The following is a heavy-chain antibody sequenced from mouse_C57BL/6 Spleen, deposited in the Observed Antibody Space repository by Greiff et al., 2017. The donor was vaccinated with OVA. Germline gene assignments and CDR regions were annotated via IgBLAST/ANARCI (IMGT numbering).Heavy chain of an antibody. CDR1: GYTFTDYN. CDR3: ARSSLARIYYCGSSPAWCAY. V-gene: IGHV1-22*01. D-gene: IGHD1-1*01. CDR2: INPNNGGT. J-gene: IGHJ3*01. Sequence: DVKLQESGPELVKPGASVKMSCKASGYTFTDYNMHWVKQSHGKSLEWIGYINPNNGGTSYNQKFKGKATLTVNKSSSTAYMELRSLSSEDSAVYYCARSSLARIYYCGSSPAWCAYWGQGTLVTVSA.